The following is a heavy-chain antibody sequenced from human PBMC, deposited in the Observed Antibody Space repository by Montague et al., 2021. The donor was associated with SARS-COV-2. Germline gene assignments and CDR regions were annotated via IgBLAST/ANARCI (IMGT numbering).Heavy chain of an antibody. CDR3: ASPGGYCTGGSCYYVY. V-gene: IGHV4-59*01. D-gene: IGHD2-15*01. CDR1: GGSISTYY. J-gene: IGHJ4*02. CDR2: IYYSGST. Sequence: SETLSLTCPVSGGSISTYYWGWIRQPPGKGLEWIGYIYYSGSTNYNPSLKSRVTISIDTSKNQFSLELSSVTAADMAVYYCASPGGYCTGGSCYYVYWGQGTLVTVSS.